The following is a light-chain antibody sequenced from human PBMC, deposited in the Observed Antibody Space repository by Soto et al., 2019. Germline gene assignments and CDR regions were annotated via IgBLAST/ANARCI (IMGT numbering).Light chain of an antibody. J-gene: IGKJ4*01. CDR3: QQYDRYPLT. CDR2: RAS. V-gene: IGKV1-5*03. Sequence: DIQVTQSPSILSTSVGDRVTITCRASQSVSGWLAWYQQKPGKAPKLLIYRASSLRSGVPSRFSGSASGTEFTLTISGLQPDDFATYYCQQYDRYPLTFGGGTKVDIK. CDR1: QSVSGW.